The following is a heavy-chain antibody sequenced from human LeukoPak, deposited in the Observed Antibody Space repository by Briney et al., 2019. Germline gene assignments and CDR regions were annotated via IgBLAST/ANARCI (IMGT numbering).Heavy chain of an antibody. Sequence: GGSLRLSCAASGFTFSSYAMSWVRQAPGKGLEWVSIISGSGGSTSSTYYADSVKGRFTISRDDSRNTLYLQMNSLRAEDTAVYYCARGRKYSYGTYYYGLDVWGQGTTVTVCS. V-gene: IGHV3-23*01. D-gene: IGHD5-18*01. J-gene: IGHJ6*02. CDR3: ARGRKYSYGTYYYGLDV. CDR2: ISGSGGSTSST. CDR1: GFTFSSYA.